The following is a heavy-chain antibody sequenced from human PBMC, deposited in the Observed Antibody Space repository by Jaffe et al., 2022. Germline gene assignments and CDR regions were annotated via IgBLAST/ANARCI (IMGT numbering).Heavy chain of an antibody. CDR1: GFTVSSNY. V-gene: IGHV3-66*02. Sequence: EVQLVESGGGLVQPGGSLRLSCAASGFTVSSNYMSWVRQAPGKGLEWVSVIYSGGSTYYADSVKGRFTISRDNSKNTLYLQMNSLRAEDTAVYYCARHSGSLRGDAFDIWGQGTMVTVSS. J-gene: IGHJ3*02. D-gene: IGHD1-26*01. CDR2: IYSGGST. CDR3: ARHSGSLRGDAFDI.